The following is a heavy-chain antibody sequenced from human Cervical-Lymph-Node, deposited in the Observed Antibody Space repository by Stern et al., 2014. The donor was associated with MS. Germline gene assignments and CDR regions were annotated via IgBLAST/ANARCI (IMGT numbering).Heavy chain of an antibody. Sequence: QITLKESGPTLVKPTQTLTLTCTFSGFSLSTSGVGVGWIRQPPGKALEWLALIYWDADKRYSPSLQSRLTITKDTSKNQVVLTMTNMDPVDTATYYCAHGLEIRLWAAYWGQGTLVTVSS. J-gene: IGHJ4*02. D-gene: IGHD5-18*01. CDR1: GFSLSTSGVG. V-gene: IGHV2-5*02. CDR2: IYWDADK. CDR3: AHGLEIRLWAAY.